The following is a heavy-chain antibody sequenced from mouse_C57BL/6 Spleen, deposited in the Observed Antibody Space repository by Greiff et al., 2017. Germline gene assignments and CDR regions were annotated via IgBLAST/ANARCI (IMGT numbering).Heavy chain of an antibody. Sequence: VQLQQSGAELVKPGASVKISCKASGYAFSSYWMNWVKQRPGKGLEWIGQIYPGDGDTNYNGKFKGKATLTADKSSSTAYMQLSSLTSEDSAVYFCARGGIMVTYYFDYWGQGTTLTVSS. D-gene: IGHD2-2*01. CDR3: ARGGIMVTYYFDY. CDR1: GYAFSSYW. J-gene: IGHJ2*01. V-gene: IGHV1-80*01. CDR2: IYPGDGDT.